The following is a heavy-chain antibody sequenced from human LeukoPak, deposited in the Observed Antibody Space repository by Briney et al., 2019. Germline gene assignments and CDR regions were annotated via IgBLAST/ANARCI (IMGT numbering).Heavy chain of an antibody. CDR3: TRVRHGDYFDY. D-gene: IGHD4-17*01. CDR2: VRNKPSGYTT. J-gene: IGHJ4*02. V-gene: IGHV3-72*01. CDR1: GFSISDHY. Sequence: GGSLRLSCAASGFSISDHYMDWVRQAPGKGPEWVGRVRNKPSGYTTDYGTSVKGRFTISRDDSKNSLYLQMNSLTSEDTAVYYCTRVRHGDYFDYWGQGTLVSVSS.